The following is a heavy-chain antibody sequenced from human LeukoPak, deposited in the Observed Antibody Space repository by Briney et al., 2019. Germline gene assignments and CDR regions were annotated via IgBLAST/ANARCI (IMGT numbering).Heavy chain of an antibody. CDR2: ISAYNGNT. V-gene: IGHV1-18*01. CDR3: ARDGSGAQYNWFDP. Sequence: ASVKVSCKASGYTFTSYGISWVRQAPGQRLEWMGWISAYNGNTNYAQKLQGRVTMTTDTSTSTAYMELRSLRSDDTAVYYCARDGSGAQYNWFDPWGQGTLVTVSS. J-gene: IGHJ5*02. CDR1: GYTFTSYG. D-gene: IGHD2-15*01.